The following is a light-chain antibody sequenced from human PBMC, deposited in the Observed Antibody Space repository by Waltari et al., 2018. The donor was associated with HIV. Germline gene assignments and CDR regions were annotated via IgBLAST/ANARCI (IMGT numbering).Light chain of an antibody. CDR1: QNVYDK. CDR3: QEYHHWPPLT. Sequence: DILLTQSPATISVSPGGRVTVSCRANQNVYDKLAWYQQKPGQSPRLLIYHSSVRAAGVPTRFGGAGSATNFTLTITSLQSEDFALYFCQEYHHWPPLTFGGGSRVELK. CDR2: HSS. J-gene: IGKJ4*01. V-gene: IGKV3D-15*01.